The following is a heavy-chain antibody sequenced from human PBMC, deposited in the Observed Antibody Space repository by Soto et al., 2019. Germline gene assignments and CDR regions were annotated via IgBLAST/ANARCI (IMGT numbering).Heavy chain of an antibody. Sequence: SQTLSLTCAISGDSVSSNSAAWNWIRQSPSRGLEWLGRTYYRSKWYNDYAVSVKSRITINPDTSKNQFSLQLNSVTPEDTAVYYCAIDRYCSSTSCYGVDYYYMDVWGKGTTVTVSS. D-gene: IGHD2-2*01. CDR1: GDSVSSNSAA. CDR3: AIDRYCSSTSCYGVDYYYMDV. J-gene: IGHJ6*03. CDR2: TYYRSKWYN. V-gene: IGHV6-1*01.